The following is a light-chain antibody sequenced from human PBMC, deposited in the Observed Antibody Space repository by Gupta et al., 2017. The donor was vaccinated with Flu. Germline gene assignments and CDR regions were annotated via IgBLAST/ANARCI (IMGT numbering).Light chain of an antibody. CDR3: QQLNSWT. CDR1: QGISSY. CDR2: AAS. Sequence: DIQLTQSPSFLSASVGDRVTITCRASQGISSYLAWYQQKPGKAPKLLIYAASTLQSGVPSRFSGSGSGTEFTLTSSSLQPEDFATYYCQQLNSWTFGQGTKVEIK. V-gene: IGKV1-9*01. J-gene: IGKJ1*01.